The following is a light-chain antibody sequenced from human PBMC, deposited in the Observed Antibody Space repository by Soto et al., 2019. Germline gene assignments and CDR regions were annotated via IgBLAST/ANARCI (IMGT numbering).Light chain of an antibody. CDR1: SSDVGGYNY. CDR3: SSYTSSSTVV. Sequence: QSALTQPASVSGSPGQSITISCTGTSSDVGGYNYVSWYQQHPGKAPKLMIYEVSNRPSGVSNRFSGSKSGNTASLTISGLQAEDDADYYCSSYTSSSTVVFGGVTKLTVL. CDR2: EVS. J-gene: IGLJ2*01. V-gene: IGLV2-14*01.